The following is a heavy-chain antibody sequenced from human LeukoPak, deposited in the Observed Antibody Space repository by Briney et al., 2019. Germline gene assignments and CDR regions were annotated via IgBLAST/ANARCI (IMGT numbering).Heavy chain of an antibody. CDR3: ARDLTRYCSSTSCYSLDY. Sequence: GGSLRLSCAASGFTFSSYSMNWVRQAPGKGLEWVSYISSSSSTIYYADSVKGRFTISRDNSKNTLYLQMNSLRAEDTAVYYCARDLTRYCSSTSCYSLDYWGQGTLVTVSS. CDR2: ISSSSSTI. D-gene: IGHD2-2*01. J-gene: IGHJ4*02. CDR1: GFTFSSYS. V-gene: IGHV3-48*01.